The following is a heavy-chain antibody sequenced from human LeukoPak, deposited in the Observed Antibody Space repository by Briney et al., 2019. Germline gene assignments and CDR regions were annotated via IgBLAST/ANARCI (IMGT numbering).Heavy chain of an antibody. V-gene: IGHV1-8*01. J-gene: IGHJ3*02. CDR2: MNPNSGNT. CDR1: GYTFTSYD. D-gene: IGHD3-10*01. Sequence: ASVKVSCKASGYTFTSYDINWVRQATGQGLEWMGWMNPNSGNTGYAQKFQGRVTMTRNTSISTAYMELSSLRSEDTAVYYRARTSKGSGSYSDAFDIWGQGTMVTVSS. CDR3: ARTSKGSGSYSDAFDI.